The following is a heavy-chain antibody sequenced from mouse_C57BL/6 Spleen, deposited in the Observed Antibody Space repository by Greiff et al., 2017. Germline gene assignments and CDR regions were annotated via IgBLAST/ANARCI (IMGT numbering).Heavy chain of an antibody. D-gene: IGHD1-1*01. V-gene: IGHV1-61*01. CDR1: GYTFTSYW. CDR3: ARSGYGSSYGAMDY. Sequence: VQLQQPGAELVRPWSSVKLSCKASGYTFTSYWMDWVKQRPGQGLEWIGNIYPSDSETHYNQKFKDKATLTVDKSSSTAYMQLSSLTSEDSAVYYCARSGYGSSYGAMDYWGQGTSVTVSS. J-gene: IGHJ4*01. CDR2: IYPSDSET.